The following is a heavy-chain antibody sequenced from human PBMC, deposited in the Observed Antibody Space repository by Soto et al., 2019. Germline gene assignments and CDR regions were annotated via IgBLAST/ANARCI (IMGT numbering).Heavy chain of an antibody. CDR1: GYTFTSYA. CDR3: ARQQLVGYYFDY. D-gene: IGHD6-13*01. V-gene: IGHV1-3*01. Sequence: GASVKVSCKASGYTFTSYAMHWVRQAPGQRLEWMGWINAGNGNTKYSQKFQGRVTITRDTSASTAYMELSSLRSEDTAVYYCARQQLVGYYFDYWGQGTLVTVS. CDR2: INAGNGNT. J-gene: IGHJ4*02.